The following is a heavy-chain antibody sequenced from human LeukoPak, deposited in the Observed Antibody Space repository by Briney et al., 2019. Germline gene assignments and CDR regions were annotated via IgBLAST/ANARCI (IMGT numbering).Heavy chain of an antibody. D-gene: IGHD2-15*01. CDR1: GYTFTSYY. CDR3: ARDSKICSGGSCSDY. CDR2: INPSGGST. J-gene: IGHJ4*02. Sequence: GASVKVSCKASGYTFTSYYMHWVRQAPAQGLEWMGIINPSGGSTSYAQKFQGRVTMTRDMSTSTVYMELSSLRSEDTAVYYCARDSKICSGGSCSDYWGQGTLVTVSS. V-gene: IGHV1-46*01.